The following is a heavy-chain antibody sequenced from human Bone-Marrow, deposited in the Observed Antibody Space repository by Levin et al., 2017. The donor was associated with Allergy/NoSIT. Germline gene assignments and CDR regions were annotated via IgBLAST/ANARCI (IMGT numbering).Heavy chain of an antibody. CDR3: ARTVSGHGMDV. Sequence: HGESLKISCVASGFTFSTYTMNWVRQAPGKGLEWVSYITSNSASTDYADSLQGRFTISRDNAKNSLHLQMNSLRDEDTAIYYCARTVSGHGMDVWGQGTTVTVSS. J-gene: IGHJ6*02. V-gene: IGHV3-48*02. CDR1: GFTFSTYT. D-gene: IGHD4-11*01. CDR2: ITSNSAST.